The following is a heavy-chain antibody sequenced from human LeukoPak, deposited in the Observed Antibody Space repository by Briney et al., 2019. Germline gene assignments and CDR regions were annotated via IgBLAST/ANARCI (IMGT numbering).Heavy chain of an antibody. CDR1: GFTFSSYA. J-gene: IGHJ4*02. Sequence: TGGSLRLFCAASGFTFSSYAMSWVRQAPGKGLEWVSAISGSGGSTYYADSVKGRFTISRDNSKNTLYLQMNSLRAEDTAVYYCAKDLPIIVQLLYGDYWGQGTLVTVSS. D-gene: IGHD2-2*02. CDR3: AKDLPIIVQLLYGDY. V-gene: IGHV3-23*01. CDR2: ISGSGGST.